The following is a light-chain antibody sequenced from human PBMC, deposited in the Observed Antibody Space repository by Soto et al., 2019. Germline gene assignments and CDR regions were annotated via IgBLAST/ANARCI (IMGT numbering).Light chain of an antibody. CDR3: QKYGTTFT. J-gene: IGKJ3*01. Sequence: EIVLTQSPGTLSLSPGERATLSCRASQSVSSSYLAWYQQKPGQAPRLLIYGAASSATGIPDSFSGSGSGTEFTIIISRPEHEDFADYYCQKYGTTFTFGPGTKVDIK. CDR2: GAA. V-gene: IGKV3-20*01. CDR1: QSVSSSY.